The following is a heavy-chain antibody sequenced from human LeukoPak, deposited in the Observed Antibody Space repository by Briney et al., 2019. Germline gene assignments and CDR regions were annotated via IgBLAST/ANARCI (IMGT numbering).Heavy chain of an antibody. CDR3: ARDSYYYGSGSHPPDI. D-gene: IGHD3-10*01. CDR2: IYTSGRT. J-gene: IGHJ3*02. Sequence: SETLSLTCTVSGGSISSSYWSWIRQPAGKGLEWIGRIYTSGRTNNNPSLKSRVTMSVDTSKNQFSLKLSSVTAADTAVYYCARDSYYYGSGSHPPDIWGQGTMVTVSS. CDR1: GGSISSSY. V-gene: IGHV4-4*07.